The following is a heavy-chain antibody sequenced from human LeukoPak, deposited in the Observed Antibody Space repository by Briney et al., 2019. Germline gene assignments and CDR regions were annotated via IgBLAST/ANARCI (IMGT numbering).Heavy chain of an antibody. Sequence: GGSLRLSCAASGFTFSSYSMSWVRQAPGKGLEWVANIKQDGSEKYYVDSVKGRFTISRDNAKNSLYLQMNSLRAEDTAVYYCARDLRSQALLNNWFDPWGQGTLVTVSS. V-gene: IGHV3-7*01. CDR1: GFTFSSYS. J-gene: IGHJ5*02. CDR3: ARDLRSQALLNNWFDP. CDR2: IKQDGSEK. D-gene: IGHD3-9*01.